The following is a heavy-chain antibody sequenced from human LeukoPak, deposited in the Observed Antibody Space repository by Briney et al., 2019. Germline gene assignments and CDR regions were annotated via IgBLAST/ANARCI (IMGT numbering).Heavy chain of an antibody. Sequence: GASVKVSCKASGYTFTGYYIHWVRQAPGQGLEWMGWINPKSGDTNYAQRFQGRVTMTRDTPISTAYMELSRLRSDDTAVYYCARASPALDYWGQGTLVTVSS. CDR2: INPKSGDT. CDR1: GYTFTGYY. J-gene: IGHJ4*02. V-gene: IGHV1-2*02. CDR3: ARASPALDY.